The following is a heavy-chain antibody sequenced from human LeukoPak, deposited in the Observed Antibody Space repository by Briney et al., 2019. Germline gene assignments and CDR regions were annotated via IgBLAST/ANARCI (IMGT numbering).Heavy chain of an antibody. V-gene: IGHV3-23*01. J-gene: IGHJ6*02. CDR3: ARVRCRSTGCYGYYYYGMDV. D-gene: IGHD2-2*01. CDR1: GYTFTGYY. Sequence: SCKASGYTFTGYYMHWVRQAPGKGLEWVSAISGSGGSTYYADSVKGRFTISRDNSKNTLYLQMNSLRAEDTAVYYCARVRCRSTGCYGYYYYGMDVWGQGTTVTVSS. CDR2: ISGSGGST.